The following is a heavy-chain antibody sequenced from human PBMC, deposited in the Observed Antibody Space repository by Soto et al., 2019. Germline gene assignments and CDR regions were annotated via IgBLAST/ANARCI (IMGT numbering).Heavy chain of an antibody. D-gene: IGHD1-1*01. CDR3: ARDLRTNCQGCKLIFEY. V-gene: IGHV3-7*01. J-gene: IGHJ4*02. CDR1: GFTFSTYW. Sequence: GGSLRLSCVASGFTFSTYWMSWVRQAPGKGLEWVANIKYDGTERYYVDSVKGRFTISRDNAWNSVYLQMSSLRADDTAVYYCARDLRTNCQGCKLIFEYWGQGVLVTVSS. CDR2: IKYDGTER.